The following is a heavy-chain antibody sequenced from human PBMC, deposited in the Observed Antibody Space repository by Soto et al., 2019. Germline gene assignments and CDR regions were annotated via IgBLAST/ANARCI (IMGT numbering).Heavy chain of an antibody. CDR2: ISGGAGTT. CDR1: GFTFSNFA. D-gene: IGHD3-22*01. Sequence: EVQLLESGGGLVQPGGSLRLSCAASGFTFSNFAMSWVRRAPGKGLEWVSAISGGAGTTYYADSVKGRFTISRDNSKNTLYLQMNSLRAYDTAVYYCAKEDSNGYHSLDAFAIWGQGTMVTVSS. J-gene: IGHJ3*02. CDR3: AKEDSNGYHSLDAFAI. V-gene: IGHV3-23*01.